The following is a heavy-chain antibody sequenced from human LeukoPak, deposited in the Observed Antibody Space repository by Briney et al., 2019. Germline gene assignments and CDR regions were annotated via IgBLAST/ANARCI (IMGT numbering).Heavy chain of an antibody. J-gene: IGHJ4*02. CDR1: GFTFSSYS. CDR2: ISSSSSYI. D-gene: IGHD3-22*01. Sequence: PGGSLRLSCAASGFTFSSYSMNWVRQAPGKGLEWVSSISSSSSYIYYADSVKGRFTISRDNAKNSLYLQMNSLRAEDTAVYYCASPDSSGYSPYYFDYWGQGTLVTVSS. V-gene: IGHV3-21*01. CDR3: ASPDSSGYSPYYFDY.